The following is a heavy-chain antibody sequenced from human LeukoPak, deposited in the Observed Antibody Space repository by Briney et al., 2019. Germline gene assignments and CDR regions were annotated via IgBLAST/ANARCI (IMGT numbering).Heavy chain of an antibody. CDR3: ARSTRDGYNPHFDY. J-gene: IGHJ4*02. Sequence: SETLSLTCTVSGGSISSYYWSWIRQPPGKGLEWIGYIYYSGSTNYNPSLKSRLTISVDTSKNQFSLKLTSVTAADTAVYYCARSTRDGYNPHFDYWGQGTLVTVSS. V-gene: IGHV4-59*08. CDR2: IYYSGST. D-gene: IGHD5-24*01. CDR1: GGSISSYY.